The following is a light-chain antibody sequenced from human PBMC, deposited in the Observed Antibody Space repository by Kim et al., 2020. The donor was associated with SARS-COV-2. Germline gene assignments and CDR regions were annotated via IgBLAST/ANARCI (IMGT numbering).Light chain of an antibody. V-gene: IGLV1-51*01. CDR3: GTWDSSLSADWV. CDR1: SSNIGNNY. J-gene: IGLJ3*02. CDR2: DNN. Sequence: QSVLTQPPSVSAAPGQKVTISCSGSSSNIGNNYVSWYQQLPGTAPKLLIYDNNKRPSGIPDRFSGSKSGTSATLAITGLQTGDEADYYCGTWDSSLSADWVFGGGTQLTVL.